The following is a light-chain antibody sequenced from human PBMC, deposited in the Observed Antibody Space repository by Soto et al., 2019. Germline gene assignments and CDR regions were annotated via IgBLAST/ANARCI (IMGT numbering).Light chain of an antibody. CDR3: GTWDSSLSAVV. V-gene: IGLV1-51*02. Sequence: QSALTQPPSVSAAPGQKVTISCSGSSSNIGNNYVSWYQQLPGTAPKLLIYENNKRPSGIPDRFSGSKSGTSATLGITGLQTGDEADYYCGTWDSSLSAVVFGGGTKLTAL. J-gene: IGLJ2*01. CDR2: ENN. CDR1: SSNIGNNY.